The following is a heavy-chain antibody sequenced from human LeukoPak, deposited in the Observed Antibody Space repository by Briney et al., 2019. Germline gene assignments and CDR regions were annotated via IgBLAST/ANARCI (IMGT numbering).Heavy chain of an antibody. J-gene: IGHJ5*02. CDR2: IYYSGST. CDR3: ARRMYYYDSSGYGGYWLDP. CDR1: GGSISSYY. Sequence: PSETLSLTCTVSGGSISSYYWSWIRQPPGKGLEWIGYIYYSGSTNYHPSLKSRVTISVDTSKNQFSLKLSSVTAADTAVYYCARRMYYYDSSGYGGYWLDPWGQGTLVTVSS. V-gene: IGHV4-59*08. D-gene: IGHD3-22*01.